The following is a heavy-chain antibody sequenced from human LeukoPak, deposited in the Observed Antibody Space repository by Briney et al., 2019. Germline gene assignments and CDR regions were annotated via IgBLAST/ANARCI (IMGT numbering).Heavy chain of an antibody. CDR1: GGSISSYY. CDR3: ARYQTPIAAAGSRYAFDI. D-gene: IGHD6-13*01. Sequence: PSETLSLTCTVSGGSISSYYWSWIRQPPGKGLEWIGYIYYSGNTNYNPSLKSRVTMSVDTSKNQFSLKLSSVTAADTAVYYCARYQTPIAAAGSRYAFDIWGQGTMVTVSS. J-gene: IGHJ3*02. CDR2: IYYSGNT. V-gene: IGHV4-59*01.